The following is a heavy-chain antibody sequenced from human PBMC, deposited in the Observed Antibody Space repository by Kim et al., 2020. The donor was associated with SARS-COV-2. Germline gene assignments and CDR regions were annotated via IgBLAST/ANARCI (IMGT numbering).Heavy chain of an antibody. CDR2: IYNSGIT. D-gene: IGHD3-10*01. J-gene: IGHJ6*01. V-gene: IGHV4-31*03. CDR3: AREPGSGRPGDGMDV. Sequence: SETLSLTCTVSDGSMSTSGYYWNWIRQNPGKGLEWIGFIYNSGITSYNPSLKSRVTITIDTSENKISLKVTSVTAADTAVYFCAREPGSGRPGDGMDVWG. CDR1: DGSMSTSGYY.